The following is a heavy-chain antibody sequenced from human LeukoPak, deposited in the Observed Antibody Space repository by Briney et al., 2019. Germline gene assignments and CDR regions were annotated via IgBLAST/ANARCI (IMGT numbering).Heavy chain of an antibody. CDR1: GDTFTSYD. CDR2: MNPNSGNT. V-gene: IGHV1-8*01. J-gene: IGHJ6*02. D-gene: IGHD7-27*01. CDR3: ARGGSANWGSNYYYGMDV. Sequence: ASVKVSCKASGDTFTSYDINWVRQATGQGLEWMGWMNPNSGNTGYAQKFQGRVTMTRNTSISTAYMELSSLRSEDTAVYYCARGGSANWGSNYYYGMDVWGQGTTVTVSS.